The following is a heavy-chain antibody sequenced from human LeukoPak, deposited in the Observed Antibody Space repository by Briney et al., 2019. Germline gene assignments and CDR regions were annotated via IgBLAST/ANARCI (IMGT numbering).Heavy chain of an antibody. D-gene: IGHD3-22*01. V-gene: IGHV1-2*04. CDR3: ARSYGYYYDSSGWSAFDI. CDR2: INPNSGGT. Sequence: ASVNVSCTASGYTFTGYYMHWVRQAPGQGLEWMGWINPNSGGTNYAQKFQGWVTMTRDTSISTAYMELSRLRSDDTAVFYCARSYGYYYDSSGWSAFDIWGQGTMVTVSS. J-gene: IGHJ3*02. CDR1: GYTFTGYY.